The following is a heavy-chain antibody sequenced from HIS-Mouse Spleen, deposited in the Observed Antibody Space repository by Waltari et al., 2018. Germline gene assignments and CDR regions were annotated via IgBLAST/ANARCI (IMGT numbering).Heavy chain of an antibody. D-gene: IGHD2-15*01. CDR1: GFTVSSNY. Sequence: EVQLVESGGGLIQPGGSLRLSCAASGFTVSSNYMSWVRQAPGKGLGGVSVIYGVGRTYYADSVKDRFTIARDNSKNTLYLQMNSLRAEDTAVYYCARGKGSGAFDIWGQGTMVTVSS. V-gene: IGHV3-53*01. J-gene: IGHJ3*02. CDR2: IYGVGRT. CDR3: ARGKGSGAFDI.